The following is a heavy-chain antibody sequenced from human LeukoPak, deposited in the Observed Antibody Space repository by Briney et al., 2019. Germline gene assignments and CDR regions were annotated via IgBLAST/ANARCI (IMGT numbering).Heavy chain of an antibody. CDR1: GFTFSSYW. D-gene: IGHD1-26*01. J-gene: IGHJ6*03. CDR3: ASAVGGGYYYYYYMDV. V-gene: IGHV3-7*01. Sequence: PGGSLRLSCAASGFTFSSYWMSWVRQAPGKGLEWVANIKQDGSEKYYVDSAKGRFTISRDNAKNSLYLQMNSLRAEDTAVYYCASAVGGGYYYYYYMDVWGKGTTVTVSS. CDR2: IKQDGSEK.